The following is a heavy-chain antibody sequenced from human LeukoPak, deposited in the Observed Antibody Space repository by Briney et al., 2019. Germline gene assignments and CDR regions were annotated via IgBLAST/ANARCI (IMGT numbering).Heavy chain of an antibody. CDR2: INPNSGGT. D-gene: IGHD6-13*01. Sequence: ASVKVSCKASGYTFTGYYMHWVRQAPGQGLEWMGWINPNSGGTNYAQKFHGRVTMTRDTSISTAYMELSRLRSDDTAVYYCARDAVAAALNWFEPWGQETLVTVSS. V-gene: IGHV1-2*02. J-gene: IGHJ5*02. CDR1: GYTFTGYY. CDR3: ARDAVAAALNWFEP.